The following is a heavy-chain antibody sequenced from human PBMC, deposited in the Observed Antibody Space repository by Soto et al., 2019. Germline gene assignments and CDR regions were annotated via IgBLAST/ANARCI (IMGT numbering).Heavy chain of an antibody. CDR2: TFYSGAT. J-gene: IGHJ5*02. Sequence: QVQLQESGPGLVNPSQTLSLTSTVSGGSISSGGYCWSWIRQHPGKGLEWIGYTFYSGATYYNPYLKSRTIISVDTSKNQFSLTLTSLTAADTAVYYCARVQPYDYGANTGWLDPWGQGTLVTVSS. CDR1: GGSISSGGYC. CDR3: ARVQPYDYGANTGWLDP. V-gene: IGHV4-31*03. D-gene: IGHD4-17*01.